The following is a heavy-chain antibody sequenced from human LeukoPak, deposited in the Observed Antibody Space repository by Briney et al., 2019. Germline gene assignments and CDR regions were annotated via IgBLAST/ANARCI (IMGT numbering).Heavy chain of an antibody. V-gene: IGHV1-8*01. CDR1: GYTLTSYD. J-gene: IGHJ5*02. Sequence: ASVKVSCKASGYTLTSYDINWVRQATGQGLEWMGWMNPNSGNTGYAQKFQGRVTMTRNTSISTAYMELSSLRSEDTAVYYCARGSRNYGDYRGGWFDPWGQGTLVTVSS. D-gene: IGHD4-17*01. CDR2: MNPNSGNT. CDR3: ARGSRNYGDYRGGWFDP.